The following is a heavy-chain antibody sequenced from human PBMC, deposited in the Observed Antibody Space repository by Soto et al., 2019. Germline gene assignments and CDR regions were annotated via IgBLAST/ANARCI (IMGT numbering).Heavy chain of an antibody. CDR2: IRQDGGVV. Sequence: EVHLVESGGGLVQPGGSLRLSCAASGFTFSEYWMCWVRQTPGRGLEWVANIRQDGGVVKYLDSVKGRFTISRDNAKDSRYLQMNSLRAEDTALYYCVGEDYYGSGGGVWGQGTLVTVSS. J-gene: IGHJ4*02. V-gene: IGHV3-7*04. CDR3: VGEDYYGSGGGV. D-gene: IGHD3-10*01. CDR1: GFTFSEYW.